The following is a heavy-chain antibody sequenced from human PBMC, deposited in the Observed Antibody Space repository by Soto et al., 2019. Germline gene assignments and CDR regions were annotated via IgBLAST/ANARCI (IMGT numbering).Heavy chain of an antibody. D-gene: IGHD1-26*01. V-gene: IGHV4-59*01. Sequence: SETLSLTCTVSGASISSYYWSWIRQPPGKGLEWIGYIYYGGSTNYNPSLKSRVTISVDTSRNQFSLNLTSVTAADTAVYYCAKSPWRATQVYFFANWGQGTLVTVSS. CDR3: AKSPWRATQVYFFAN. J-gene: IGHJ4*02. CDR2: IYYGGST. CDR1: GASISSYY.